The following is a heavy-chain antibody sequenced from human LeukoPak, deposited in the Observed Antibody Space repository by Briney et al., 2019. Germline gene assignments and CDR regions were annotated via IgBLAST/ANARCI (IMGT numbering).Heavy chain of an antibody. CDR1: GYTLTELS. Sequence: ASVKVSCKVSGYTLTELSMHWVRQAPGKGLEGMGGFDPEDGETIYAQKFQGRVTMTEDTSTDTAYMELSSLRSEDTAVYYCATHAGYGLWYYYGMDVWGQGTTVTVSS. J-gene: IGHJ6*02. D-gene: IGHD5-18*01. CDR2: FDPEDGET. V-gene: IGHV1-24*01. CDR3: ATHAGYGLWYYYGMDV.